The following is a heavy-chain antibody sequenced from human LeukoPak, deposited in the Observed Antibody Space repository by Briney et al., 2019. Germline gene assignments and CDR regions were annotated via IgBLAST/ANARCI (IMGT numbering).Heavy chain of an antibody. CDR1: GFTFSSYW. J-gene: IGHJ6*03. CDR2: IKEDGSEK. D-gene: IGHD6-13*01. Sequence: RPGRSLRLSCAASGFTFSSYWMSWVRQAPGKGLEWVANIKEDGSEKYYVDSVKGRFTISRDNAKNSLYLQMNSLRAEDTAVYYCAKEGSSWYYYYYYMDVWGRGTTVTVSS. V-gene: IGHV3-7*01. CDR3: AKEGSSWYYYYYYMDV.